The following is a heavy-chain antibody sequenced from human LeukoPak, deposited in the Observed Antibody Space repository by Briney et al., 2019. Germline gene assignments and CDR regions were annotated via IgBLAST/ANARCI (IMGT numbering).Heavy chain of an antibody. Sequence: GGSLRLSCAASGFTFSSYSMNWVRQAPGKGLEWVSSIGSGGSYIYSAESVKGRVTISRDNAKNSLYLQMNSLRAEDTAVYYCARDRYGSGSAYYFDYWGQGTLVTVSS. CDR3: ARDRYGSGSAYYFDY. D-gene: IGHD3-10*01. CDR2: IGSGGSYI. V-gene: IGHV3-21*01. J-gene: IGHJ4*02. CDR1: GFTFSSYS.